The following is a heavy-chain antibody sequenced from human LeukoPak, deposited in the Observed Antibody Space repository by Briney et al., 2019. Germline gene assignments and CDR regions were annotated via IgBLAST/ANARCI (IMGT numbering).Heavy chain of an antibody. Sequence: GGSLKHSCAASGITVSDNYMAWVRQAPGKGLEWVSVIYSGGTTYYADSVKGRFTISRHNSKNTVYLQMNSLRVEDTAIYYCARDARGNLDYWGQGTLVTVSS. J-gene: IGHJ4*02. CDR2: IYSGGTT. D-gene: IGHD4-23*01. CDR3: ARDARGNLDY. CDR1: GITVSDNY. V-gene: IGHV3-53*04.